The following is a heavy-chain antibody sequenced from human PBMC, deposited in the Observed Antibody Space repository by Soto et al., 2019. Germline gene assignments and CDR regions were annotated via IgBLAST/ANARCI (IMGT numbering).Heavy chain of an antibody. CDR1: GFTVSNIY. J-gene: IGHJ4*02. CDR2: ISGSGSNI. Sequence: GGSLRLSCAVSGFTVSNIYMSWVRQAPGKGLEWVSYISGSGSNIYYVDSVKGRFTISRDNAENSLYLQMNSLRAEDTAVYYCARDERYWGRGTLVTVS. V-gene: IGHV3-11*01. CDR3: ARDERY.